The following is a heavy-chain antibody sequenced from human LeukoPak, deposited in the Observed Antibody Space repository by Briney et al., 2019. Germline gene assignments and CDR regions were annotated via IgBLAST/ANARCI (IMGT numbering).Heavy chain of an antibody. CDR3: TTDELGDTAMVVNYYFDY. J-gene: IGHJ4*02. D-gene: IGHD5-18*01. Sequence: PGGSLRLSCAASGFTFSNAWMSWVRQAPGKGLEWVDRVNSKTDGGTTDYAAPVTGRFTISRDDSKNTLYLQMNSLKTEDTAVYYCTTDELGDTAMVVNYYFDYWGQGTLVTVSS. CDR2: VNSKTDGGTT. CDR1: GFTFSNAW. V-gene: IGHV3-15*01.